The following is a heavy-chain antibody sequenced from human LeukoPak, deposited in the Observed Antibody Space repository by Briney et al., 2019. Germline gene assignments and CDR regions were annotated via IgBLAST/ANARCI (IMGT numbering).Heavy chain of an antibody. J-gene: IGHJ6*02. CDR1: GYTFTSYY. D-gene: IGHD3-22*01. Sequence: ASVKVSCKASGYTFTSYYMHWVRQAPGQGLEWMGIINPSGGSTSYAQKFQGRVTMTRDTSTSTAYMELRSLRSDDTAVYYCARPLPPDYYDSSGLYYYYGMDVWGQGTTVTVSS. CDR3: ARPLPPDYYDSSGLYYYYGMDV. V-gene: IGHV1-46*01. CDR2: INPSGGST.